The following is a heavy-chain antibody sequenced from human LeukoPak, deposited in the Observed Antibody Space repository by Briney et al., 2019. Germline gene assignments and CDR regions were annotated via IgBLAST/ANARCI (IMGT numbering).Heavy chain of an antibody. CDR2: ISASGGST. Sequence: GGSLRLSCAASGFTFSTHAMSWVRQAPGKGLEWVSDISASGGSTYYADSVKGRFTISRDNSKNTLYLQTSSLRAEDTAVYYCVKIDRRHWGQGTLVTVSS. J-gene: IGHJ4*02. CDR1: GFTFSTHA. V-gene: IGHV3-23*01. CDR3: VKIDRRH.